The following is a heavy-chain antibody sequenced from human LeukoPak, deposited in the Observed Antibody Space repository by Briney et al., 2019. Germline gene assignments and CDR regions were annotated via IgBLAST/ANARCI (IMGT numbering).Heavy chain of an antibody. J-gene: IGHJ4*02. D-gene: IGHD4-17*01. V-gene: IGHV3-7*03. CDR3: ARGKMTTVNPLRY. CDR2: IKQDGSEK. Sequence: PGGSLRLSCAASGFTFSSYWMSWVRQAPGKGLEWVANIKQDGSEKYYVDSVMGRFTISRDNAKNSLYLQMNSLRAEDTAVYYCARGKMTTVNPLRYWGQGTLVTVSS. CDR1: GFTFSSYW.